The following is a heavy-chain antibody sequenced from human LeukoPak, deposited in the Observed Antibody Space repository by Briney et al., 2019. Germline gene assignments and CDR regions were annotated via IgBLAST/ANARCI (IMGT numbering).Heavy chain of an antibody. CDR1: GFTFSSYW. D-gene: IGHD2-2*01. J-gene: IGHJ4*02. V-gene: IGHV3-21*01. CDR3: ARGRYTLEGGIVVLPAATIDY. Sequence: GGSLRLSCAASGFTFSSYWMSWVRQAPGKGLEWVSSISSSSSYIYYADSVKGRFTISRDDAKNSLYLQMNSLRAEDTAVYYCARGRYTLEGGIVVLPAATIDYWGQGTLVTVSS. CDR2: ISSSSSYI.